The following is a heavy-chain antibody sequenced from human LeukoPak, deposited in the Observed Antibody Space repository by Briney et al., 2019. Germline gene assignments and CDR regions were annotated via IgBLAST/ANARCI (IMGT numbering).Heavy chain of an antibody. CDR1: GFTFSSYW. D-gene: IGHD3-3*01. CDR3: ARYDFWSGYYSNFDH. J-gene: IGHJ4*02. V-gene: IGHV3-7*01. CDR2: IKQDGSEK. Sequence: GGSLRLSCAASGFTFSSYWMSWVRQAPGKGLAWVANIKQDGSEKYCVDSVKGRFTISRDNAKNSLYLQMNSLRAEDTAVYFCARYDFWSGYYSNFDHWGQGTLVTVSS.